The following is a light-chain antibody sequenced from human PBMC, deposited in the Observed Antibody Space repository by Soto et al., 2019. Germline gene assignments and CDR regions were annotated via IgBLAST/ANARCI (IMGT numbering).Light chain of an antibody. J-gene: IGLJ2*01. CDR3: AAWDDSLNGPV. CDR1: SSNIGSYT. V-gene: IGLV1-44*01. Sequence: QSVLTQPPSASGTPGQRVTISCSGSSSNIGSYTVNWYQQLPGTAPKLLIYSNNQRPSGVPDRFCGSKSGTSASLAISGLQSEDEADYYCAAWDDSLNGPVFGGGTKVTVL. CDR2: SNN.